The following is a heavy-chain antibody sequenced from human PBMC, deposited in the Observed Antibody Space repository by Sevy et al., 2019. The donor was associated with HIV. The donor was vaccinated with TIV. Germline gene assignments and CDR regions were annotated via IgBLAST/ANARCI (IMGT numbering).Heavy chain of an antibody. D-gene: IGHD3-10*01. CDR1: GFTFDDYG. CDR3: ARGLPSDHDSTSGVHDY. Sequence: GGYLRLSCVVSGFTFDDYGMSWVRQAAGKGLEWVSGINWHGGNTGYADSVKGRFTVSRDNAKNSLYLQMNNLRADDTALYYCARGLPSDHDSTSGVHDYWGQGTVVTVSS. J-gene: IGHJ4*02. V-gene: IGHV3-20*04. CDR2: INWHGGNT.